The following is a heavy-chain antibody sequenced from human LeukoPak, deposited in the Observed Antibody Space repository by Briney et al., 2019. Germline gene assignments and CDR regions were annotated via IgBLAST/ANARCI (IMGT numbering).Heavy chain of an antibody. J-gene: IGHJ4*02. CDR2: ISWNSGSI. CDR3: TKALRYFDWLSNFDY. CDR1: GFTFDDYA. D-gene: IGHD3-9*01. Sequence: AGGSLRLSCAASGFTFDDYAMHWVRQAPGKGLEWVSGISWNSGSIGYADSVKGRFTISRDNAKNSLYLQMNSLRAEDTALYYCTKALRYFDWLSNFDYWGQGTLVTVSS. V-gene: IGHV3-9*01.